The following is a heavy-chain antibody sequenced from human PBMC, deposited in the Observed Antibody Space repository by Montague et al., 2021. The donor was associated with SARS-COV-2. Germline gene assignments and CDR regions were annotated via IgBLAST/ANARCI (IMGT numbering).Heavy chain of an antibody. CDR1: GFSFSSYA. Sequence: SRRFSCAASGFSFSSYAMSWVRQAPGKGLEWVSAISGSGGSTYYADSVKGRFTISRDNSKNTLYLQMNSLRAEDTAVYYCRVGNYYDSISDYWGQGTLVTVSS. CDR2: ISGSGGST. J-gene: IGHJ4*02. V-gene: IGHV3-23*01. CDR3: RVGNYYDSISDY. D-gene: IGHD3-22*01.